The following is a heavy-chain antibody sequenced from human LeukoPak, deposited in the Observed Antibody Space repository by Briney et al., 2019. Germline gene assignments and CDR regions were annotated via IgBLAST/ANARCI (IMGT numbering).Heavy chain of an antibody. D-gene: IGHD7-27*01. Sequence: KPSETLSLTCTVSGGSISSYYWSWIRQPPGKGLEWIGYIYYSGSTNYNPSLKSRVTISVDTSKNQFSLKLSSVTAADTAVYYCARQTGDDAFDIWGQGTMVTVSS. J-gene: IGHJ3*02. CDR2: IYYSGST. V-gene: IGHV4-59*01. CDR1: GGSISSYY. CDR3: ARQTGDDAFDI.